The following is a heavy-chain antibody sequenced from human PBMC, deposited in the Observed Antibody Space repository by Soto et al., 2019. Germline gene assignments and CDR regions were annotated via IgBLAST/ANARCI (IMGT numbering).Heavy chain of an antibody. J-gene: IGHJ6*03. D-gene: IGHD2-21*01. CDR1: GYNFSSHD. CDR3: ARDSFYCGGRYCYHYSFYMDV. CDR2: INAGNGNT. Sequence: GASVKVSCKASGYNFSSHDIHWVRQAPGQGHEWMGWINAGNGNTRYSQKFQDRITITRDASASTAYMELSSLRSEDTAIYYCARDSFYCGGRYCYHYSFYMDVWGKGTTVTVSS. V-gene: IGHV1-3*01.